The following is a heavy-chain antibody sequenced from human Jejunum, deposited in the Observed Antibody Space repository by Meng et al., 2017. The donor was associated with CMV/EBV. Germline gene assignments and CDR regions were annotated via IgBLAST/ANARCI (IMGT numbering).Heavy chain of an antibody. Sequence: ASGYTFAGYYLHWGRQATGQGREWMGWINPNSGGTNYAQNFQGSVTMTRDTSITTAYMELSRLRSDDTAMYYCARRGAVSGSFDYWGQGTLVTVSS. J-gene: IGHJ4*02. V-gene: IGHV1-2*02. CDR1: GYTFAGYY. CDR3: ARRGAVSGSFDY. CDR2: INPNSGGT. D-gene: IGHD6-25*01.